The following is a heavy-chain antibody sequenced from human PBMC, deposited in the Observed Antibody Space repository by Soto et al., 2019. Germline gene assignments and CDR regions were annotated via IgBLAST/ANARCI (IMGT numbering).Heavy chain of an antibody. V-gene: IGHV4-61*08. Sequence: SETLSLTCTVSGGSVSSGDYYWSWIRQPPGKGLEWIGYIYYSGSTNYNPSLKSRVSTPLDTSKNQFSLRLTSVTAADTAVYYCARIPVDTYMINWFDPWGQGTLVTVSS. D-gene: IGHD5-18*01. CDR1: GGSVSSGDYY. CDR2: IYYSGST. CDR3: ARIPVDTYMINWFDP. J-gene: IGHJ5*02.